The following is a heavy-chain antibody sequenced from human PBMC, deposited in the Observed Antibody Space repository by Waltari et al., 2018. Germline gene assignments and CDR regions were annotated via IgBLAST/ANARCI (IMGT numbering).Heavy chain of an antibody. CDR2: IHHSGST. J-gene: IGHJ5*02. D-gene: IGHD3-22*01. Sequence: QRQLQESGPGLVKPSETLSVNCTLSGASISSGDYYWGWPRQSPGEGLEWIGSIHHSGSTYYNPSLKSRVTLSVDTSKNQFSLRLNSVTAADTAKYYCARQGDNSNWQLGVNWFDPWGQGVLVTVSS. CDR3: ARQGDNSNWQLGVNWFDP. CDR1: GASISSGDYY. V-gene: IGHV4-39*07.